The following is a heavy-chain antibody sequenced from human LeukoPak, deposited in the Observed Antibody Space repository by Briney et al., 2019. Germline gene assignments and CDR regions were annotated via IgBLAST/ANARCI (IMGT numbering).Heavy chain of an antibody. V-gene: IGHV1-46*01. CDR3: ARGYCSGGSCYWKDY. Sequence: ASVKVSCKASGYTFTSYYMHWVRQAPGQGLEWMGIINSSGGSTSYAQKFQGRVTMTRDTSTSTVYMELSSLRSEDTAVYYCARGYCSGGSCYWKDYWGQGTLVTVSS. CDR1: GYTFTSYY. D-gene: IGHD2-15*01. CDR2: INSSGGST. J-gene: IGHJ4*02.